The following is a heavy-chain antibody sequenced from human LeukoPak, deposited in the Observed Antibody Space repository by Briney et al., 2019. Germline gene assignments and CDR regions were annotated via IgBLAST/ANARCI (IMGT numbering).Heavy chain of an antibody. Sequence: ASVKVSCKASGYTFTSYYMHWGRHAPGQGLEWMGWINGNSGETKCAQRFQGRVTMTRDTSVSTAYMEISRLRSDDTAVYFCARDGALDVWGNGTTVIVSS. CDR3: ARDGALDV. V-gene: IGHV1-2*02. CDR2: INGNSGET. D-gene: IGHD4/OR15-4a*01. J-gene: IGHJ6*04. CDR1: GYTFTSYY.